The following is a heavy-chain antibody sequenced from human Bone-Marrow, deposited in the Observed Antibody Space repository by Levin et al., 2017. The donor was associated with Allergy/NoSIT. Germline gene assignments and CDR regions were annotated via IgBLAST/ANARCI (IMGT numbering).Heavy chain of an antibody. J-gene: IGHJ4*02. Sequence: SETLTLTCSVSGGSVSDGLYHWGWIRQPPGKGLEWIASAYYLGNTYYNPSLKSRVTISVDTSKNQFSLKVTSVTAADTAVYYCTRLANGIPSDNWGQGTLVTVSS. CDR3: TRLANGIPSDN. CDR1: GGSVSDGLYH. CDR2: AYYLGNT. D-gene: IGHD1-1*01. V-gene: IGHV4-39*01.